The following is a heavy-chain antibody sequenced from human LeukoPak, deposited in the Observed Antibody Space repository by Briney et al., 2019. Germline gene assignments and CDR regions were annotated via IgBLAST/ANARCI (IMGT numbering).Heavy chain of an antibody. V-gene: IGHV4-59*08. J-gene: IGHJ4*02. Sequence: SETLSLTCTVSGGSISRDYWSWIRQPPGKGLEWIGYIDYSGRTKYNPSLQSRVTISVDTSKTQFSLRLGSVTAADTAVYFCASNIPTPTTSPPLGYWGQGTLVTVSS. CDR1: GGSISRDY. D-gene: IGHD1-1*01. CDR3: ASNIPTPTTSPPLGY. CDR2: IDYSGRT.